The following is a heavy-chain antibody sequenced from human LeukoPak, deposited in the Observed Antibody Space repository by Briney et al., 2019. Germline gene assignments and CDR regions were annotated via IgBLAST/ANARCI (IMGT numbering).Heavy chain of an antibody. D-gene: IGHD6-13*01. V-gene: IGHV4-59*01. CDR2: IYYSGST. CDR1: GGSISSYY. Sequence: SETLSLTCTVSGGSISSYYWSWLRQPPGKGLEWIGYIYYSGSTNYNPSLKSRVTISVDTSKNQFSLKLSSVTAADTAVYYCAREVAALVSRAFDIWGQGTMVTVSS. CDR3: AREVAALVSRAFDI. J-gene: IGHJ3*02.